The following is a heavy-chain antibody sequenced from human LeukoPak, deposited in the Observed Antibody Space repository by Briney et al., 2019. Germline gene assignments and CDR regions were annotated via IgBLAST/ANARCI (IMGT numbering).Heavy chain of an antibody. CDR2: LSANGYTT. D-gene: IGHD3-16*01. Sequence: GGSLRLSCAASGFTFSSYAMSWVRQAPGKGLEWVSALSANGYTTYYANSVRGRFTISRDNPKNTLYLQMYSLRAEDTAVYYCAKDLSWGLDYWGQGALVTVSS. J-gene: IGHJ4*02. CDR1: GFTFSSYA. CDR3: AKDLSWGLDY. V-gene: IGHV3-23*01.